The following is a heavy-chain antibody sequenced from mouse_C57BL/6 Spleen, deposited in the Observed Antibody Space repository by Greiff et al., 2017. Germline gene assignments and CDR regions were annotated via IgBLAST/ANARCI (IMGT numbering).Heavy chain of an antibody. J-gene: IGHJ3*01. Sequence: EVQLQQSGAELVRPGASVKLSCTASGFNIKDDYMHWVKQRPEQGLEWIGWIDPENGDTEYASKFQGKATIPADTSSNTAYLQLSSLTSEDTAVYYCTLYDGYSWFAYWGQGTLVTVSA. CDR1: GFNIKDDY. V-gene: IGHV14-4*01. CDR2: IDPENGDT. CDR3: TLYDGYSWFAY. D-gene: IGHD2-3*01.